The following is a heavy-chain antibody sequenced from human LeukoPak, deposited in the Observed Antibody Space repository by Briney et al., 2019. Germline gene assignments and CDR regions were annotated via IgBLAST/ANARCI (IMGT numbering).Heavy chain of an antibody. V-gene: IGHV3-30*04. CDR1: GFTFSSYA. CDR3: ARTVRYYDFWSGYFSYFDY. D-gene: IGHD3-3*01. J-gene: IGHJ4*02. Sequence: HPGGSQRLSCAASGFTFSSYAMHWVRQAPGKGLEWVAVISYDGSNKYYADSVKGRFTISRDNSKNTLYLQMNSLRAEDTAVYYCARTVRYYDFWSGYFSYFDYWGQGTLVTVSS. CDR2: ISYDGSNK.